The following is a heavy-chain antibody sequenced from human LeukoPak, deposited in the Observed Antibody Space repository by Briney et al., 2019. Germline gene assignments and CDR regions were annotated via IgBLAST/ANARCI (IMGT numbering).Heavy chain of an antibody. D-gene: IGHD2-15*01. Sequence: GGSLRLSCAASGFTFSSYSMNWVRQAPGKGLEWVSYISSSSSTIYYADSVKGRFTISRDNAKNSLYLQMNSLRDEDTAVYYCARDLYSHLRVVEFPYYYYGMDVWGQGTTVTVSS. CDR2: ISSSSSTI. CDR3: ARDLYSHLRVVEFPYYYYGMDV. CDR1: GFTFSSYS. V-gene: IGHV3-48*02. J-gene: IGHJ6*02.